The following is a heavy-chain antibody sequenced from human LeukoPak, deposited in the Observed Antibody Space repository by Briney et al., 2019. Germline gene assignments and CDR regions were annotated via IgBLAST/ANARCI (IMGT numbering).Heavy chain of an antibody. J-gene: IGHJ4*02. D-gene: IGHD2-21*02. CDR3: AKKTSDCGGDCYPYYFDH. V-gene: IGHV3-23*01. Sequence: GGSLRLSCAVSGFAFSRYTVGWVRDAPGGGLEWVSSFSGSGGSTYYADSVKGRFTISRDRSKNTLYLQMNSLRAEDTAVYYCAKKTSDCGGDCYPYYFDHWGQGTLVTVSS. CDR2: FSGSGGST. CDR1: GFAFSRYT.